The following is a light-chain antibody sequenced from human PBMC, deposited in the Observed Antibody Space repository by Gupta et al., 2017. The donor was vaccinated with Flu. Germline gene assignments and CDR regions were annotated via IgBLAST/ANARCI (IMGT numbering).Light chain of an antibody. CDR1: QCRVYSSNNQTY. CDR3: QQYDRPPAT. Sequence: SLGERATINCKSSQCRVYSSNNQTYLAWYQQKPGQPPRLLIDWASARGFGVPDRFTGSGSGTDFTLAISRRQAEDVALYYCQQYDRPPATFGQGTKVEI. J-gene: IGKJ1*01. V-gene: IGKV4-1*01. CDR2: WAS.